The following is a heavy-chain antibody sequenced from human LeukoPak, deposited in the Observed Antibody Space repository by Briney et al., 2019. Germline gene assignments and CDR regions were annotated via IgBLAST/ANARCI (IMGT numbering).Heavy chain of an antibody. Sequence: SETLSLTCAVYGGSFSGYYWSWIRQPPGKGLEWIGEINHSGSTNYNPSLKSRVTISVDTSKNQFSLKLSSVTAADTAVYYCARAFVGTGTTYYFDYWGQGTLVTVSS. CDR1: GGSFSGYY. CDR2: INHSGST. D-gene: IGHD1-7*01. V-gene: IGHV4-34*01. J-gene: IGHJ4*02. CDR3: ARAFVGTGTTYYFDY.